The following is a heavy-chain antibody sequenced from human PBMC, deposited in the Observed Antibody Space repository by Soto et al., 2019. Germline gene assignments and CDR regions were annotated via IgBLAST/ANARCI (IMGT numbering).Heavy chain of an antibody. D-gene: IGHD3-22*01. CDR2: IYHSGST. CDR3: AGSGYDHNSGMDV. CDR1: GGSISSGGYS. J-gene: IGHJ6*02. V-gene: IGHV4-30-2*01. Sequence: PSETLSLTCAVSGGSISSGGYSWSWIRQPPGEGLEWIGYIYHSGSTYYNPSLKSRVTISVDRSKNQFSLKLSSVTAADTAVYYCAGSGYDHNSGMDVWGQGTTVTVSS.